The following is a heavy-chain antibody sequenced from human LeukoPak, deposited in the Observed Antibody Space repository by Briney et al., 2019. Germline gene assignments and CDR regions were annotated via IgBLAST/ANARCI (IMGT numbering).Heavy chain of an antibody. J-gene: IGHJ4*02. CDR1: GFTFSSYG. V-gene: IGHV3-33*01. Sequence: PGRSLRLSCAASGFTFSSYGMHWVRQAPGKGLEWVAVIWYDGSNKYYADSVKGRFTISRDNSKNTLYLQMNSLGAEDTAVYYCARDSSSWYYFDYWGQGTLVTVSS. CDR2: IWYDGSNK. CDR3: ARDSSSWYYFDY. D-gene: IGHD6-13*01.